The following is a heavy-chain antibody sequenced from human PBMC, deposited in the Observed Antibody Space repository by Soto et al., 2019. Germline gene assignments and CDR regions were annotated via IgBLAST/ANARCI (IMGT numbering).Heavy chain of an antibody. J-gene: IGHJ4*02. V-gene: IGHV3-7*03. CDR3: ARSPYFFRGPLDY. D-gene: IGHD3-9*01. CDR2: IKQDGSEK. Sequence: VGSLRLSCAASGFTFSSYWMSWVRQAPGKGLEWVANIKQDGSEKYYVDSVKGRFTISRDNAKKSLYLQMNSLRAEDTAVYYCARSPYFFRGPLDYWGQGTLVTVSS. CDR1: GFTFSSYW.